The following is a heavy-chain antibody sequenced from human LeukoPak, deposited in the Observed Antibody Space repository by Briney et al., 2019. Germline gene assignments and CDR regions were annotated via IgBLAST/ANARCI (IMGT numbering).Heavy chain of an antibody. V-gene: IGHV3-15*01. CDR1: GFTFSNAW. CDR2: IKSKTDGGTT. J-gene: IGHJ4*02. D-gene: IGHD2-2*01. CDR3: TAKNRYCSSTSCSIFDY. Sequence: GGSLRLSCAASGFTFSNAWMSWVRQAPGKGLEWVGRIKSKTDGGTTDYAAPVKGRFTISRDDSKNTLYLQMNSLKTEDTAVYYCTAKNRYCSSTSCSIFDYWGQGTLVTVSS.